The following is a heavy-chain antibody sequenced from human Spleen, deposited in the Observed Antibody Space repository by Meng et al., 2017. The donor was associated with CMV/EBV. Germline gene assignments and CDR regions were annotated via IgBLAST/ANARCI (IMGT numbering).Heavy chain of an antibody. CDR3: AKDLGSYGDY. V-gene: IGHV3-30*04. J-gene: IGHJ4*02. CDR2: ISSDGRNE. Sequence: GGSLRLSCVASGFPFSTYAMQWVRQAPGKGLGWVAYISSDGRNEDYADSVRGRFTISRDNSKNTLYLQMNSLRAEDTAVYYCAKDLGSYGDYWGQGILVTVSS. CDR1: GFPFSTYA. D-gene: IGHD1-26*01.